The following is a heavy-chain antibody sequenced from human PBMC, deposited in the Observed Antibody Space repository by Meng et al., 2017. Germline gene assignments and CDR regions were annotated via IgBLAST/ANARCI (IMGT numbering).Heavy chain of an antibody. Sequence: LVESGGGLVQPGGSLILSCAASGLTFSSYDMHWVRQATGKGLEWVSAIGTAGDTYYPGSVKGRFTISRENAKNSLYLQMNSLRAGDTAVYYCARGVVRGVIYPQFDYWGQGTLVTVSS. CDR3: ARGVVRGVIYPQFDY. V-gene: IGHV3-13*01. J-gene: IGHJ4*02. CDR1: GLTFSSYD. D-gene: IGHD3-10*01. CDR2: IGTAGDT.